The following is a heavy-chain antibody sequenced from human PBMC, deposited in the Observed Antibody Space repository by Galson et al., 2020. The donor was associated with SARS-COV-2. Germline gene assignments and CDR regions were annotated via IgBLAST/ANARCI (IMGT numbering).Heavy chain of an antibody. J-gene: IGHJ6*04. CDR2: ISWNSESI. V-gene: IGHV3-9*01. CDR3: ARDSGDGSGSSYFPADV. D-gene: IGHD3-10*01. CDR1: GFIFADYA. Sequence: GGSLRLSCAASGFIFADYAMHWVRQGPGKGPEWVSSISWNSESIDYAHSVKGRFTISRDNAKNSLDLQMNSLRVEDTALYFCARDSGDGSGSSYFPADVWGTGTTVTVSS.